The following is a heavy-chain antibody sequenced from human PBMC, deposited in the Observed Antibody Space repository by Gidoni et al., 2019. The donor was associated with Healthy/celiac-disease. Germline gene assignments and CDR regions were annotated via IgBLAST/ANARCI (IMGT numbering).Heavy chain of an antibody. CDR1: GFTFSSYA. J-gene: IGHJ4*02. CDR2: ISVSGGST. Sequence: EVQLVESGGGLVQPGGSLRLSCAAPGFTFSSYAMSWVRQAPGKGLVWVSAISVSGGSTYYADSVKGRFTISRDNSKNTLYLQMNSLRAEDTAVYYCSPSRSVGPLDYWGQGTLVTVSS. V-gene: IGHV3-23*04. CDR3: SPSRSVGPLDY. D-gene: IGHD6-6*01.